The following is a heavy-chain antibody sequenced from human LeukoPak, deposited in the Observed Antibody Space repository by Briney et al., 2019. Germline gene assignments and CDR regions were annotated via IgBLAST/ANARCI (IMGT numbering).Heavy chain of an antibody. V-gene: IGHV3-23*01. D-gene: IGHD3-16*01. CDR2: INPSDTP. J-gene: IGHJ4*02. Sequence: GGSLRLSCAASGFTFSSYSMNWVRQAPGKGLEWVSAINPSDTPSYSNSVKGRFTISRDNSKNTLYLQINSLTAEDTAVYYCAKRVSVGGYFDYWGQGTLVTVSS. CDR3: AKRVSVGGYFDY. CDR1: GFTFSSYS.